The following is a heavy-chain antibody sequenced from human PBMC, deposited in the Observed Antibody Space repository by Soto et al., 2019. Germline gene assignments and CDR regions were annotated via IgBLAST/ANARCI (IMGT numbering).Heavy chain of an antibody. CDR2: ISYDGSNK. CDR3: ARDRSGWYSGNINWFDP. Sequence: GGSLRLSCAASGFTFSSYAMHWVRQAPGKGLEWVAVISYDGSNKYYADSVKGRFTISRDNSKNTLYLQMNSLRAEDTAVYYCARDRSGWYSGNINWFDPWGQGTLVTVSS. D-gene: IGHD6-19*01. V-gene: IGHV3-30-3*01. CDR1: GFTFSSYA. J-gene: IGHJ5*02.